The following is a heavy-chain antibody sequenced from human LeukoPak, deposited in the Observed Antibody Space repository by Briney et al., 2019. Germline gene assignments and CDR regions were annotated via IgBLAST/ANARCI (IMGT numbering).Heavy chain of an antibody. CDR1: GGSFSGYY. V-gene: IGHV4-34*01. CDR2: INHSGST. Sequence: SETLSLTCAVYGGSFSGYYWSWIRQPPGKGLEGIGEINHSGSTNYNPSLKSRVTISVDTSKNQFSLKLSSVTAADTAVYYCARGRRYYDFWSGYSKPNNWFDPWGQGTLVTVSS. CDR3: ARGRRYYDFWSGYSKPNNWFDP. J-gene: IGHJ5*02. D-gene: IGHD3-3*01.